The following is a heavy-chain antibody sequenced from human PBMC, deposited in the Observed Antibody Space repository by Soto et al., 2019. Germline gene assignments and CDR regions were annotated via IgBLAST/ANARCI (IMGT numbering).Heavy chain of an antibody. CDR2: ISGSGFKK. D-gene: IGHD1-26*01. CDR3: AKNQGVELVPLATVDWFDP. CDR1: GFIFENFG. V-gene: IGHV3-23*01. Sequence: LXLSCAASGFIFENFGMSWVRQAPGKGLEWISSISGSGFKKYYADSVKGRFTISRDNSKSTVYLELNNLSAEDTAVYHCAKNQGVELVPLATVDWFDPWGQGSVVTVSS. J-gene: IGHJ5*02.